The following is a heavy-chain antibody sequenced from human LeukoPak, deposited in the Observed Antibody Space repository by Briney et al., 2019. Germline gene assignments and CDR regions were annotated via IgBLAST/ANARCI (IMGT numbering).Heavy chain of an antibody. CDR1: GFTFSSYA. CDR2: ISGSGGST. V-gene: IGHV3-23*01. Sequence: GGSLRLSCAASGFTFSSYAMSWVRQAPGEGLEWGSAISGSGGSTYYADSVKGRFTISRDNTKNTLYLQMNSLRAEDTAVYYCAKPINPVYYFDYWGQGTPVTVSS. D-gene: IGHD2-21*01. J-gene: IGHJ4*02. CDR3: AKPINPVYYFDY.